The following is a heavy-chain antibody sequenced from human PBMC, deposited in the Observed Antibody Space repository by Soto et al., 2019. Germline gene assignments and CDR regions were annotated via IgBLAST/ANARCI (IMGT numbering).Heavy chain of an antibody. V-gene: IGHV1-69*13. CDR3: ARDLRAGYSSGWYGGNWFDP. CDR1: GGTFGSYA. J-gene: IGHJ5*02. CDR2: IIPIFGTA. D-gene: IGHD6-19*01. Sequence: GASVKVSCKASGGTFGSYAISWVRQAPGQGLEWMGGIIPIFGTANYAQKFQGRVTITADESTSTACMELSSLRSEDTAVYYCARDLRAGYSSGWYGGNWFDPWGQGTLVTVSS.